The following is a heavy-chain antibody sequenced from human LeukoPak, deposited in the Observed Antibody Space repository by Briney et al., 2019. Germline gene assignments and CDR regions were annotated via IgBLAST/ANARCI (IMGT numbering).Heavy chain of an antibody. D-gene: IGHD2-2*01. Sequence: ASVKVSCKASGYTFTSYGISWVRQAPGQGLEWMGWISAYNGNTNYAQKLQGRVTMTTDTPTSTAYMELRSLRSDDTAVYYCARDREWALGYCSSTSCPLEDWGQGTLVTVSS. V-gene: IGHV1-18*01. CDR2: ISAYNGNT. J-gene: IGHJ4*02. CDR1: GYTFTSYG. CDR3: ARDREWALGYCSSTSCPLED.